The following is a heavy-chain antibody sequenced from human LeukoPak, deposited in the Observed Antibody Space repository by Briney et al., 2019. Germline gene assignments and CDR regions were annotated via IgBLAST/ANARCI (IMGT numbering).Heavy chain of an antibody. CDR3: ARGGGGSWYGTVDY. V-gene: IGHV4-59*01. J-gene: IGHJ4*02. CDR1: GGSMSSYY. D-gene: IGHD6-13*01. CDR2: FHYSGSA. Sequence: SETLSLTCTVAGGSMSSYYWNWIRQPPGKGLEGIGYFHYSGSANYNPSLKSRVTISVDTSKNQFSLKLSSVTAADTAMYYCARGGGGSWYGTVDYWGQGTLVTVSS.